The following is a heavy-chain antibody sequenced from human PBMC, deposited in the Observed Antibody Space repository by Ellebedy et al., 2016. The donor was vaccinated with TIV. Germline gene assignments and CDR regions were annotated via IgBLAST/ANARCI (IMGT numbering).Heavy chain of an antibody. V-gene: IGHV5-51*01. D-gene: IGHD6-13*01. CDR3: ARYRSVAAGEFDY. J-gene: IGHJ4*02. Sequence: PGGSLRLSCKGSGYSFTNYWLGWVRQMPGKGLEWMGNIYPGDSNTRYSPSFQGQVTISADRSSITTYLQSSSLRASDTAMYYCARYRSVAAGEFDYWGQGTLVTVSS. CDR1: GYSFTNYW. CDR2: IYPGDSNT.